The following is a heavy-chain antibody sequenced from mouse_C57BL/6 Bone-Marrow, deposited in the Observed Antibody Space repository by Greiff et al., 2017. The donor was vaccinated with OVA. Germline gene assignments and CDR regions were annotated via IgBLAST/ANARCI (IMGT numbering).Heavy chain of an antibody. Sequence: VQLKQSGAELVRPGASVKLSCTASGFNIKDDYMHWVKQRPEQGLEWIGWIDPENGDTEYASKFQGKATITADTSSNTAYLQLSSLTSEDTAVYYCTGDGYYSFDYWGQGTTLTVSS. D-gene: IGHD2-3*01. CDR2: IDPENGDT. J-gene: IGHJ2*01. CDR3: TGDGYYSFDY. CDR1: GFNIKDDY. V-gene: IGHV14-4*01.